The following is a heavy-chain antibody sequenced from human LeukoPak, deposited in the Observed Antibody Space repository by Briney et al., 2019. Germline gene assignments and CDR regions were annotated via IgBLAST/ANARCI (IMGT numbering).Heavy chain of an antibody. J-gene: IGHJ5*02. CDR3: ARRYGGNWFDP. Sequence: SETLSLTCTVSDGSISSYYWTWFRQPPGKGLEWIGYSHYSGNSNYNPSLKSRVTTSVDTSKNQFSLKLRSVTAADTAVYYCARRYGGNWFDPWGQGTLVTVSS. D-gene: IGHD3-16*01. CDR2: SHYSGNS. V-gene: IGHV4-59*08. CDR1: DGSISSYY.